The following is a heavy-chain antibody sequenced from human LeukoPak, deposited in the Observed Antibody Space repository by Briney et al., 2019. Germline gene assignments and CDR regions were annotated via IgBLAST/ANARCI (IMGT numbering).Heavy chain of an antibody. Sequence: GASVKVSCKASGYTFTSYGVSWVRQAPGQGLEWMGWISAYNDNTNYAQKLQGRVTMTTDTSTSTAYMELRRLRSDDPAVYSCARCDSPTRLIMSPCHPGAQETLDRVS. CDR2: ISAYNDNT. CDR3: ARCDSPTRLIMSPCHP. V-gene: IGHV1-18*01. J-gene: IGHJ5*02. D-gene: IGHD2-21*01. CDR1: GYTFTSYG.